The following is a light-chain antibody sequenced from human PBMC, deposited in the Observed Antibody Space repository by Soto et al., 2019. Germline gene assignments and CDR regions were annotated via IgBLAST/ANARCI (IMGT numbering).Light chain of an antibody. CDR2: AAS. J-gene: IGKJ1*01. V-gene: IGKV1-39*01. Sequence: DIQMTQSPSSLSASVGDRVTITCRASQSISDFLNWYQQKPGKAPKLLIYAASTLQSGVPSRFSGSGSGTDFTLTISGLDPEDFATYYCQQTYSTPPTFGQGTKVDI. CDR3: QQTYSTPPT. CDR1: QSISDF.